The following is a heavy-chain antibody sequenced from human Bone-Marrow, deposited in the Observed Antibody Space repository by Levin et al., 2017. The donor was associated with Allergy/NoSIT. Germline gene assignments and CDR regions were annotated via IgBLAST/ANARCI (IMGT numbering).Heavy chain of an antibody. V-gene: IGHV3-33*01. Sequence: GESLKISCAASGFTFSSYGMHWVRQAPGKGLEWVAVIWYDGSNKYYADSVKGRFTISRDNSKNTLYLQMNSLRAEDTAVYYCAREWGSSGWYVESYYYGMDVWGQGTTVTVSS. CDR2: IWYDGSNK. CDR1: GFTFSSYG. J-gene: IGHJ6*02. CDR3: AREWGSSGWYVESYYYGMDV. D-gene: IGHD6-19*01.